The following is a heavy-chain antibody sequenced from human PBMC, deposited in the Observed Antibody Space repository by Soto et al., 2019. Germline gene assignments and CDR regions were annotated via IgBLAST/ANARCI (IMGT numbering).Heavy chain of an antibody. Sequence: GASVKVSCKASGYTFTGYYMHWVRQAPGQGLEWMGWINPNSGGTNYAQKFQGRVTMTRDTSISTAYMELSRLRSDDTAVYYCARGGLGYCSSTSCYREWFDPWGQGTPVTVSS. CDR1: GYTFTGYY. CDR3: ARGGLGYCSSTSCYREWFDP. D-gene: IGHD2-2*01. CDR2: INPNSGGT. V-gene: IGHV1-2*02. J-gene: IGHJ5*02.